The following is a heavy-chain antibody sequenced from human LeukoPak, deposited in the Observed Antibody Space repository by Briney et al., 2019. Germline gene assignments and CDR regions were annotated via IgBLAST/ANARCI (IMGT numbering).Heavy chain of an antibody. V-gene: IGHV1-2*02. Sequence: GASVKVSCKASGYTFTSYAMNWVRQAPGQGLEWMGWINPNSGGTNYAQKFQGRVTMTRDTSISTAYMELSRLRSDDTAVYYCARNVLLAGYYYDSSGPAYYFDYWGQGTLVTVSS. J-gene: IGHJ4*02. D-gene: IGHD3-22*01. CDR2: INPNSGGT. CDR3: ARNVLLAGYYYDSSGPAYYFDY. CDR1: GYTFTSYA.